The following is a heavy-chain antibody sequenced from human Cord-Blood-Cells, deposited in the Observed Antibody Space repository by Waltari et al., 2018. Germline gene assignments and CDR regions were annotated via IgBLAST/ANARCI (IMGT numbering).Heavy chain of an antibody. CDR3: ARGGTGGYYWYFDL. V-gene: IGHV4-34*01. Sequence: QVPLQQWGAGLLKPSATLSLTGAGSAGSFSGYYRSWIRQPPGKGLEWIGEINHSGSTNYNPSLKSRVTISVDTSKNQFSLKLSSVTAADTAVYYCARGGTGGYYWYFDLWGRGTLVTVSS. D-gene: IGHD7-27*01. CDR1: AGSFSGYY. J-gene: IGHJ2*01. CDR2: INHSGST.